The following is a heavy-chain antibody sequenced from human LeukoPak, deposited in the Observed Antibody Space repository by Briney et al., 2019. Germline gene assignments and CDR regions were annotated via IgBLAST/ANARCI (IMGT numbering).Heavy chain of an antibody. V-gene: IGHV3-53*01. CDR3: ARGSSHYGYDAFDV. Sequence: GGSLRLSCAASGFTVSSNYMSWVRQAPGKGLEWVSGIYSGGSTYYADSVKGRFTISRDNSKNTLYLQMSSLRAEDTAVYYCARGSSHYGYDAFDVWGQGTMVTSLQ. J-gene: IGHJ3*01. CDR2: IYSGGST. CDR1: GFTVSSNY. D-gene: IGHD5-18*01.